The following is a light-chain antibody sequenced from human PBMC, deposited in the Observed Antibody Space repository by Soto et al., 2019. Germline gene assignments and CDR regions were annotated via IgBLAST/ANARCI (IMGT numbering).Light chain of an antibody. CDR1: QSVGSSY. Sequence: EIVLTQSPGTLSLSPGERATLSCRASQSVGSSYLAWYQQKPGQAPRLLIYGASSRATGIPDRFSGSGSGTDFTLTISRLEPEDFAVYYCQQYGSSPGTFGLGNKVEIK. CDR3: QQYGSSPGT. V-gene: IGKV3-20*01. J-gene: IGKJ1*01. CDR2: GAS.